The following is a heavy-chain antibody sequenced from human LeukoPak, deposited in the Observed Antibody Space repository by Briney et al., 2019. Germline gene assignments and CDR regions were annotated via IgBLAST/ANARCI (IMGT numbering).Heavy chain of an antibody. Sequence: GSLRLSCAASGFTVSSNYMSWVRQPPGKGLEWIGSIYYSGSTYYNPSLKSRVTISVDTSKSQFSLKLSSVTAADTAVYYCARHGPDFWSVNWFDPWGQGTLVTVSS. CDR3: ARHGPDFWSVNWFDP. CDR2: IYYSGST. J-gene: IGHJ5*02. V-gene: IGHV4-39*01. CDR1: GFTVSSNY. D-gene: IGHD3-3*01.